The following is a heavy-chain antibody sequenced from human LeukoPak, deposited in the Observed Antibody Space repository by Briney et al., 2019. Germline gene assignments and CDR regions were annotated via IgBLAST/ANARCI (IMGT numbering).Heavy chain of an antibody. Sequence: SETLSLTCTVSGGSISSSSYYWGWIRQPPGKGLEWIGSIYYSGSTYYNPSLKSRVTISVDTSKNQFSLKLSSVTAADTAVYYCARDPEITIFGVEDGMDVWGQGTTVTVSS. D-gene: IGHD3-3*01. J-gene: IGHJ6*02. CDR3: ARDPEITIFGVEDGMDV. V-gene: IGHV4-39*02. CDR1: GGSISSSSYY. CDR2: IYYSGST.